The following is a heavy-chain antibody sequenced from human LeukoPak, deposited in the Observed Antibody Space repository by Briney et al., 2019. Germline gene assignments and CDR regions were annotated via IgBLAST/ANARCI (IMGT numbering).Heavy chain of an antibody. V-gene: IGHV3-53*01. D-gene: IGHD3-9*01. Sequence: GGSLRLSCAASGFTVSSNYMSWVRQAPGKGLEWVSAIYSGGSTYYADSVKGRFTISRDNSKNTLYLQMNSLRAEDTAVYYCNAYDILTGRAFDYWGQGTLVTVSS. CDR2: IYSGGST. J-gene: IGHJ4*02. CDR3: NAYDILTGRAFDY. CDR1: GFTVSSNY.